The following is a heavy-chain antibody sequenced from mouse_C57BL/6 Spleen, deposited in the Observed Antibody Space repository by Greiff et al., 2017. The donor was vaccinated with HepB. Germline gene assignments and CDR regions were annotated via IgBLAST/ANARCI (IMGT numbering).Heavy chain of an antibody. D-gene: IGHD2-1*01. CDR1: GYTFTSYW. V-gene: IGHV1-61*01. J-gene: IGHJ1*03. Sequence: QVHVKQPGAELVRPGSSVKLSCKASGYTFTSYWMDWVKQRPGQGLEWIGNIYPSDSETHYNQKFKDKATLTVDKSSSTAYMQLSSLTSEDSAVYYCARMGDYYGNSWYFDVWGTGTTVTVAS. CDR2: IYPSDSET. CDR3: ARMGDYYGNSWYFDV.